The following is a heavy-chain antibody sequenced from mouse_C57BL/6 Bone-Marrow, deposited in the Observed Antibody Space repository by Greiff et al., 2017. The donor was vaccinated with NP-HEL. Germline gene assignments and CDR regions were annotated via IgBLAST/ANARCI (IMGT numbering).Heavy chain of an antibody. V-gene: IGHV1-81*01. CDR3: ARRDGYYPYWYFDV. CDR2: IYPRSGNT. CDR1: GYTFTSYG. D-gene: IGHD2-3*01. Sequence: VQLQQSGAELARPGASVKLSCKASGYTFTSYGISWVKQRTGQGLEWIGEIYPRSGNTYYNEKFKGKATLTADKSSSTAYMELRSLTSEDSAVYFCARRDGYYPYWYFDVWGTGTTVTVSS. J-gene: IGHJ1*03.